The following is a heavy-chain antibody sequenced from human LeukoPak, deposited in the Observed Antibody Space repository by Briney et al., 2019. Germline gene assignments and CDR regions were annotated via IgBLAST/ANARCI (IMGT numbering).Heavy chain of an antibody. CDR3: ARDLAGSGSSVY. Sequence: ASVKVSCKASGYTFTSYYMHWVRQAPGQGLEWMGIINPSGGSTSYAQKFQGRVTMTRDMSTSTVYMELSSLRSDDTAVYYCARDLAGSGSSVYWGQGTLVTVSS. D-gene: IGHD3-10*01. CDR2: INPSGGST. CDR1: GYTFTSYY. J-gene: IGHJ4*02. V-gene: IGHV1-46*01.